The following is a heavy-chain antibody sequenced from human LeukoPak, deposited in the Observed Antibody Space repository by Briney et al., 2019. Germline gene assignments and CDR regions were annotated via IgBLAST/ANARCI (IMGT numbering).Heavy chain of an antibody. D-gene: IGHD1-1*01. J-gene: IGHJ4*02. CDR3: AGVRTEAVDY. CDR2: VCDGDT. CDR1: GASISQYY. Sequence: SETLSLTCTVSGASISQYYWTWIRQPPGKGLEWIGYVCDGDTNYSPSLKSRVTISGDTSKNQFSLKLTSVTAADTAVYYCAGVRTEAVDYWGQGTLVTVSS. V-gene: IGHV4-59*01.